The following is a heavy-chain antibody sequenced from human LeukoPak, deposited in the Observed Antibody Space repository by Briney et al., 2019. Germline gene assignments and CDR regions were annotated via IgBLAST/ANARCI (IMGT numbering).Heavy chain of an antibody. D-gene: IGHD4-17*01. CDR3: ARSHYGDYITGFDP. CDR2: IIPILGIA. V-gene: IGHV1-69*04. CDR1: GGTFSSYA. Sequence: SVKVSCKASGGTFSSYAMSWVRQAPGQGLEWMGRIIPILGIANYAQKFQGRVTITADKSTSTAYMELSSLRSEDTAVYYCARSHYGDYITGFDPWGQGTLVTVSS. J-gene: IGHJ5*02.